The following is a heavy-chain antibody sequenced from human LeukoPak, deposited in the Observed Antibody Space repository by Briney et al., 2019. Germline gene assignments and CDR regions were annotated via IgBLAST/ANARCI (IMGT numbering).Heavy chain of an antibody. J-gene: IGHJ5*02. V-gene: IGHV3-73*01. D-gene: IGHD3-10*01. CDR3: TSSRSSGFDP. Sequence: GGSLRLSCAASGFTFSGSAMHWVRQASGKGLERVGRIRSKANSYATAYAASVKGRFTISRDDSKNTAYLQMNSLKTEDTAVYYCTSSRSSGFDPWGQGTLVTVSS. CDR1: GFTFSGSA. CDR2: IRSKANSYAT.